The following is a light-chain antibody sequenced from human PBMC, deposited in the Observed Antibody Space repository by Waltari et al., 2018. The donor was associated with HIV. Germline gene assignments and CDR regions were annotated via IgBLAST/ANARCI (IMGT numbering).Light chain of an antibody. J-gene: IGLJ2*01. CDR2: EVT. Sequence: QSALTQPASVSGSPGQSITISCDLNDNEYVSWYQRHPGKAPKVIIYEVTNRPSGLSNRFSGSKSCNTATLTISGLQPEDEADYFCTSYISGTSPVFGRGTRVTVL. CDR3: TSYISGTSPV. V-gene: IGLV2-14*01. CDR1: DLNDNEY.